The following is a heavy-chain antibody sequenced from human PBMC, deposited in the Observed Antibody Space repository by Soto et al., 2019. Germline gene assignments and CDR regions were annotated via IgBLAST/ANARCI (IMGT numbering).Heavy chain of an antibody. CDR1: VFTFSSYA. D-gene: IGHD6-13*01. CDR3: AKALAAAGIHGAFDI. Sequence: VGSLRLSCASSVFTFSSYAMSCVRHSPGKGLEWVSAISGSGGSTYYADSVKGRFTISRDNSKNTLYLQMNSLRAEDTAVYYCAKALAAAGIHGAFDIWGQGTMVTVSS. V-gene: IGHV3-23*01. J-gene: IGHJ3*02. CDR2: ISGSGGST.